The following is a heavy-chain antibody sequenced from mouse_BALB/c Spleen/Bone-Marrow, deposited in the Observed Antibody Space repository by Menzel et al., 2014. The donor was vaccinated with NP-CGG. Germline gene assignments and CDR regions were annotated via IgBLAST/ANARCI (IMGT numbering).Heavy chain of an antibody. CDR1: GYTFTGYT. D-gene: IGHD2-3*01. V-gene: IGHV1-4*01. J-gene: IGHJ4*01. CDR3: ARSMIVYFAMDY. Sequence: QVQLQQSGAELARPGASVKMSCKASGYTFTGYTIHWVKQRPGQGLGWIGYINPTSGYANYNQKFKDKATLTADKSSSTAYMQLSSLTSEDSAVFYCARSMIVYFAMDYWGQGTSVTVSS. CDR2: INPTSGYA.